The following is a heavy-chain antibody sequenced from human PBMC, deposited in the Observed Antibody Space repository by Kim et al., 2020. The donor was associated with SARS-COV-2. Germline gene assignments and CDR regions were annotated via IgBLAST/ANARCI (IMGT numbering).Heavy chain of an antibody. V-gene: IGHV3-64D*06. CDR1: GFTFNTYA. Sequence: GGSLRLSCSASGFTFNTYALHWVRQAPGKGLEYVSSITCNGSSTYYAASVKGRFTISRDNSKNTLYLQMSGLRAEDTAMYYCVKDRLTYGSCSCLYLFNGLDVWGQGTTVTVSS. D-gene: IGHD3-10*01. CDR2: ITCNGSST. CDR3: VKDRLTYGSCSCLYLFNGLDV. J-gene: IGHJ6*02.